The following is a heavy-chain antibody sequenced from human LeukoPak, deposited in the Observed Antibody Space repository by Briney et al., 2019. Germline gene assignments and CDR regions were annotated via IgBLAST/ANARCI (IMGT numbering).Heavy chain of an antibody. CDR3: ARDCSGGSCYSYYYYGMDV. D-gene: IGHD2-15*01. CDR2: INSDGSST. Sequence: GGSLRLSCAASGFTFSSYWMYWVRQAPGKGLVWVSRINSDGSSTSYADSVKGRFTISRDNAKNTLYLQMNSLRAEDTAVYYCARDCSGGSCYSYYYYGMDVWGQGTTVTVSS. J-gene: IGHJ6*02. V-gene: IGHV3-74*01. CDR1: GFTFSSYW.